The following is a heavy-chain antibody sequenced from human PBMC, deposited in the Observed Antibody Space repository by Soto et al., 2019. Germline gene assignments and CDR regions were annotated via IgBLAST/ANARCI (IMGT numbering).Heavy chain of an antibody. V-gene: IGHV4-31*03. Sequence: SETLSLTCTVSGGSISSGGYYWSWIRQHPGKGLEWIGYIYYSGSTYYNPSLKSRVTISVDTSKNQFSLKLSSVTAADTAVYYCACAYYYDSSGYYVDYWGQGTLVTVSS. CDR2: IYYSGST. D-gene: IGHD3-22*01. CDR3: ACAYYYDSSGYYVDY. CDR1: GGSISSGGYY. J-gene: IGHJ4*02.